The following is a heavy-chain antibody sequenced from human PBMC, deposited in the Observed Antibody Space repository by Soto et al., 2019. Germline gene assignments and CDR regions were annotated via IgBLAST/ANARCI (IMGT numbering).Heavy chain of an antibody. J-gene: IGHJ4*02. CDR2: ITPSGDNT. CDR1: GFAFSTHA. V-gene: IGHV3-23*01. Sequence: GGSLRLSCAASGFAFSTHAMNWVRQAPGKGLAWVSSITPSGDNTYYADSVKGRFTISRDNSKNTLSLQMNSLRAEDTAVYYCAKRSSSSTFDYWGQGALVTVSS. D-gene: IGHD6-6*01. CDR3: AKRSSSSTFDY.